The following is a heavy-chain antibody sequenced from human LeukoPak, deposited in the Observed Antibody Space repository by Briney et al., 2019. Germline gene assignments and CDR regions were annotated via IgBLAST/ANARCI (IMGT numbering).Heavy chain of an antibody. CDR2: IKEDGSEK. V-gene: IGHV3-7*01. CDR3: ARGGGYYFDY. CDR1: GFTFSTYW. J-gene: IGHJ4*02. D-gene: IGHD5-24*01. Sequence: PGGSLRLSCAASGFTFSTYWMSWVRQAPGKGLEWVANIKEDGSEKYYVDSVKGRFTISRDNAKNSLYLQMNSLRAEDKAVYYCARGGGYYFDYLGQGTLVTVSS.